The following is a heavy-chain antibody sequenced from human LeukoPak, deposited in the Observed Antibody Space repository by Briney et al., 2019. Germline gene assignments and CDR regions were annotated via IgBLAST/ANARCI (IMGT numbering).Heavy chain of an antibody. Sequence: PSETLSLTCAVYGGSFSGYYWGWIRQPPGKGLEWIGEINHSGSTNYNPSLKSRVTISVDTSKNQFSLKLSSVTAADTAVYYCARGGYAAARPGNWFDPWGQGTLVTVSS. CDR3: ARGGYAAARPGNWFDP. V-gene: IGHV4-34*01. D-gene: IGHD6-6*01. J-gene: IGHJ5*02. CDR2: INHSGST. CDR1: GGSFSGYY.